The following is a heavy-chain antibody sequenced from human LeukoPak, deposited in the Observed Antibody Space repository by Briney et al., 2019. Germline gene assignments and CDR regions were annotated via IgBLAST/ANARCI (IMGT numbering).Heavy chain of an antibody. CDR3: AKDIGPTGDAFHI. V-gene: IGHV3-9*03. J-gene: IGHJ3*02. Sequence: GRSLRLSCSATGFTFGDYAMHWVRQAPGKGLEWVSGISWNSGFIDYADSVKGRFTISRDNAKNSLYLQLNSLRPEDMAFYYCAKDIGPTGDAFHIWGQGTVVTVSS. D-gene: IGHD1-14*01. CDR1: GFTFGDYA. CDR2: ISWNSGFI.